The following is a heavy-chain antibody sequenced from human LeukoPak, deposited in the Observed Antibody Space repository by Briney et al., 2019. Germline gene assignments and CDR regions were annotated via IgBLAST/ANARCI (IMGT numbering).Heavy chain of an antibody. D-gene: IGHD1-26*01. Sequence: GASVKVSCKASGYTFTSYDINWVRQATGQGLEWMGWMNPNSGNTGYAQKFQGRVTITRNTSISTAHMELSSLRSEDTAVYYCATARSGSYPIDYWGQGTLVTVSS. V-gene: IGHV1-8*03. CDR2: MNPNSGNT. CDR3: ATARSGSYPIDY. CDR1: GYTFTSYD. J-gene: IGHJ4*02.